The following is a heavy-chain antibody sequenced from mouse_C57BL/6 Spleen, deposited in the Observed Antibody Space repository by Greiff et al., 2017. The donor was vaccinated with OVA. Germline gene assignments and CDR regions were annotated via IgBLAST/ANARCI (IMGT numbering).Heavy chain of an antibody. CDR3: ARSYYGSSPWWFDY. CDR1: GYTFTSYW. D-gene: IGHD1-1*01. J-gene: IGHJ3*01. Sequence: QVQLQQPGAELVKPGASVKLSCKASGYTFTSYWMQWVKQRPGQGLEWIGEIDPSGSCTNYNQKFKGKATLTVDTSSSTAYMQLSSLTSEDSAVYYCARSYYGSSPWWFDYWGKGTLVTVSS. V-gene: IGHV1-50*01. CDR2: IDPSGSCT.